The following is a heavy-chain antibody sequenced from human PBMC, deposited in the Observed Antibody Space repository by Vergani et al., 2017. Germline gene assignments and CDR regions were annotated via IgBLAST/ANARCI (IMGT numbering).Heavy chain of an antibody. CDR2: INTNTGNQ. CDR1: GGTFSSYA. Sequence: QVQLVQSGAEVKKPGSSVKVSCKASGGTFSSYAMNWVRQAPGQGLEWMGWINTNTGNQTYAQGFTGRFVFSLDTAVSTAYRQISSLKAVDTAVYDCAGGSHTESGGRHSPFDYWGQGTLVTVSS. V-gene: IGHV7-4-1*02. J-gene: IGHJ4*02. CDR3: AGGSHTESGGRHSPFDY. D-gene: IGHD2-15*01.